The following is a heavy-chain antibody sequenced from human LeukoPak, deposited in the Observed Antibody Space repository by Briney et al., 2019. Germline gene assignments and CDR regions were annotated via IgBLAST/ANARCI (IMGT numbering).Heavy chain of an antibody. D-gene: IGHD6-19*01. Sequence: SETLSLTCTVTGGSISGYYWSWIRQPPGKGLEWIGYIYYSGSTNYNPSLKSRVTISVDTSKNQFSLKLSSVTAADTAVYYCARVVAVAGPKGGFDIWGQGTMVTVSS. J-gene: IGHJ3*02. V-gene: IGHV4-59*01. CDR3: ARVVAVAGPKGGFDI. CDR2: IYYSGST. CDR1: GGSISGYY.